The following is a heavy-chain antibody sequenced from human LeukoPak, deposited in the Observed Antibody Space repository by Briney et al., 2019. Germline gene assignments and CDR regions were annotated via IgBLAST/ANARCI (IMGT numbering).Heavy chain of an antibody. CDR1: GFTFSNYW. J-gene: IGHJ6*04. CDR2: MKQDGSEK. Sequence: GGSLRLSCAASGFTFSNYWMSWVRQAPGKGLEWVANMKQDGSEKYYVDSVKGRFTISRDDAKNSLYLQMNSLRVEDTAVYYCARKAYVMDVWGKGTTVTVSS. V-gene: IGHV3-7*03. CDR3: ARKAYVMDV.